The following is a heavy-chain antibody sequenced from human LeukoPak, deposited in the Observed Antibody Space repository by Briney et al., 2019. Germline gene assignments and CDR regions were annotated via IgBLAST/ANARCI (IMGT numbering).Heavy chain of an antibody. Sequence: GGSLRLSCAVSGFTVISIYMSGVRQAPGKGLEWVSFIYSDGNTYYADSVKGRFTLSRDSSRNTLYLQMNSLRVDDTAVYYCAGDTHSSSWYDHWGQGTLVTVSS. D-gene: IGHD6-19*01. V-gene: IGHV3-53*01. CDR3: AGDTHSSSWYDH. CDR2: IYSDGNT. J-gene: IGHJ5*02. CDR1: GFTVISIY.